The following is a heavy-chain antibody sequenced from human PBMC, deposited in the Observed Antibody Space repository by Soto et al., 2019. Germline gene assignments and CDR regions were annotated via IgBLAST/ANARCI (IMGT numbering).Heavy chain of an antibody. CDR3: ARDQRAVGATNYYYYYGMDV. CDR1: GFTFSSYW. CDR2: IKQDGSEK. D-gene: IGHD1-26*01. Sequence: GGSLRLSCAASGFTFSSYWMSWVRQAPGKGLEWVANIKQDGSEKYYVDSVKGRFTISRDNAKNSLYLQMNSLRAEDTAVYYCARDQRAVGATNYYYYYGMDVWGQGTTVTVSS. V-gene: IGHV3-7*05. J-gene: IGHJ6*02.